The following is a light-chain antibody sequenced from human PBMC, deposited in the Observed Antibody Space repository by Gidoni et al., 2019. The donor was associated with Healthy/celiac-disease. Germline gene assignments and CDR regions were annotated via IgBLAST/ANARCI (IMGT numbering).Light chain of an antibody. CDR1: GSDVGGYNY. V-gene: IGLV2-11*01. CDR3: CSYAGSYTYV. Sequence: QSPLTHPRSVSGSPAQSVTISCTGTGSDVGGYNYVAWYQQHPGKAPKLMIYDVSKRPSGVPDRFSGSKSGNTASLTISGLQAEDEADYYCCSYAGSYTYVFGTGTKVTVL. CDR2: DVS. J-gene: IGLJ1*01.